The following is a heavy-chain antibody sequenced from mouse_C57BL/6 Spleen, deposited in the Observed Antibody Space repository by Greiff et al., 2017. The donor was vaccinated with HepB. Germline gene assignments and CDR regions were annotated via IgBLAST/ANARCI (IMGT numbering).Heavy chain of an antibody. D-gene: IGHD1-1*01. J-gene: IGHJ1*03. V-gene: IGHV1-15*01. CDR3: TNPFYGSSHWYFDV. Sequence: QVQLKESGAELVRPGASVTLSCKASGYTFTDYEMHWVKQTPVHGLEWIGAIDPETGGTAYNQKFKGKAILTADKSSSTAYMELRSLTSEDSAVYYCTNPFYGSSHWYFDVWGTGTTVTVSS. CDR2: IDPETGGT. CDR1: GYTFTDYE.